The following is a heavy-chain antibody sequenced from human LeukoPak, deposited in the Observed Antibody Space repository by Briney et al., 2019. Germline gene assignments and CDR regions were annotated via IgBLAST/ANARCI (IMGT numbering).Heavy chain of an antibody. Sequence: GGSLRLSCAASGFTFSSYSMNWVRQASGKGLEWVGRIRSKANSYATAYAASVKGRFTISRDDSKNTAYLQMNSLKTEDTAVYYCTTLLHSGSSSDSGYWGQGTLVTVSS. CDR1: GFTFSSYS. V-gene: IGHV3-73*01. CDR2: IRSKANSYAT. CDR3: TTLLHSGSSSDSGY. D-gene: IGHD6-13*01. J-gene: IGHJ4*02.